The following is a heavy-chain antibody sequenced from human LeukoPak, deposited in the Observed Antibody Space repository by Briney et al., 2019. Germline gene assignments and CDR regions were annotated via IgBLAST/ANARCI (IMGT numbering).Heavy chain of an antibody. V-gene: IGHV1-2*02. D-gene: IGHD2-15*01. Sequence: ASVKVSCKASGYSFSGYYMHWVRQAPGQGVEWMGWINPIRGGTNYAQKFQGRVTMTRDTSISTAYMELSGLRSDDTAVYYCARGGAYCSGATCYVDYWGQGSLVTVSS. CDR1: GYSFSGYY. J-gene: IGHJ4*02. CDR2: INPIRGGT. CDR3: ARGGAYCSGATCYVDY.